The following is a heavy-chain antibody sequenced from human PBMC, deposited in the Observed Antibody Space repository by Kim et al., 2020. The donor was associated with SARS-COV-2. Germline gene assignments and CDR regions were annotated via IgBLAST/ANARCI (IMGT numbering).Heavy chain of an antibody. V-gene: IGHV4-59*13. Sequence: SETLSLTCTVSGGSISSYYWSWIRQPPGKGLEWVGYIYYSGSTNYNPSLKSRFTISVETSKNQFYLKLSSVTAADTAVYYCARDSSSWEGGFDTWGQGT. CDR2: IYYSGST. CDR3: ARDSSSWEGGFDT. CDR1: GGSISSYY. J-gene: IGHJ5*02. D-gene: IGHD6-13*01.